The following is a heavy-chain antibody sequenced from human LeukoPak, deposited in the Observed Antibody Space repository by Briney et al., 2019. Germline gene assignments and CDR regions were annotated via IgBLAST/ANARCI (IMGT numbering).Heavy chain of an antibody. J-gene: IGHJ4*02. D-gene: IGHD5-18*01. CDR2: ISSSSSYI. CDR3: ARVPYSYGSRQYYFDY. V-gene: IGHV3-21*01. Sequence: GSLRLSCAASGFTFSSYSMNWVRQAPGKGLEWVSSISSSSSYIYYADSVKGRFTISRDNAKNSLYLQMNSLRAEDTAVYYCARVPYSYGSRQYYFDYWGQGTLVTVSS. CDR1: GFTFSSYS.